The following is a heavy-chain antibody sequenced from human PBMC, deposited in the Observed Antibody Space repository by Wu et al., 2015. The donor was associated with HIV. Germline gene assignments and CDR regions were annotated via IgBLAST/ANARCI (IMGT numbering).Heavy chain of an antibody. Sequence: QVQLVAGLGREVKKPGASVKVSCKVSGYTLTELSMHWVRQAPGKGLEWMGGFDPEDGETIYAQKFQGRVTMTEDTSTDTAYMELSSLRSEDTAVYYCATGLDGRVLISYWGQGTLVTVSS. CDR1: GYTLTELS. CDR2: FDPEDGET. J-gene: IGHJ4*02. CDR3: ATGLDGRVLISY. D-gene: IGHD6-19*01. V-gene: IGHV1-24*01.